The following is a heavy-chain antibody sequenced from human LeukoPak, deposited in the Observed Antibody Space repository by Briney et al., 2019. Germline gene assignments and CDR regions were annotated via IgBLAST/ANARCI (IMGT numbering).Heavy chain of an antibody. D-gene: IGHD6-19*01. CDR2: IKQDGSEK. Sequence: GGSLRLSCAATGFTSSNYWMSWVRQAPRKGLEWVANIKQDGSEKYYVDSVKGRFTISRDNAKNSLYLQMNSLRAEDTAVYYCARDRGSSGWYEFDYWGQGTLVTVSS. V-gene: IGHV3-7*01. CDR3: ARDRGSSGWYEFDY. CDR1: GFTSSNYW. J-gene: IGHJ4*02.